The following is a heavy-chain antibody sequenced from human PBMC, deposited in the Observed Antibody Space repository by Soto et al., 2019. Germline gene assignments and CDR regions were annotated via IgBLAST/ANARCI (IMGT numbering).Heavy chain of an antibody. Sequence: QVQLQEWGTGQVKPSETLSLTCTVSGGSISSYYWSWIRQPRGKGLEWIGYIYYSGSTNYNPSLKSRVTISVDTSKNQFSLKLSSVTAADTAVYYCARHGSLGELLDYWGQGTLVTVSS. CDR1: GGSISSYY. D-gene: IGHD3-10*01. CDR3: ARHGSLGELLDY. CDR2: IYYSGST. V-gene: IGHV4-59*08. J-gene: IGHJ4*02.